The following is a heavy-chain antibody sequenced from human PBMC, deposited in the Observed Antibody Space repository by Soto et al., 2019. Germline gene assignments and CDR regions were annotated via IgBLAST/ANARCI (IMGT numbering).Heavy chain of an antibody. CDR3: ASYRMLGC. J-gene: IGHJ4*02. Sequence: EVQLVESGGGLVQPGGSLRLSCAASGFTLSNFWMSWVLQAPGKGLEWVASIKEDGSEKTYVDSVKGRFTISRDNAQNSLYLQMNRLRVDDAAVYYCASYRMLGCWGQGTPVIVSS. CDR2: IKEDGSEK. D-gene: IGHD2-15*01. CDR1: GFTLSNFW. V-gene: IGHV3-7*03.